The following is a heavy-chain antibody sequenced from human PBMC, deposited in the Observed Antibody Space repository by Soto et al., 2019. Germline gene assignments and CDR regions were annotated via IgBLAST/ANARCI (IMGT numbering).Heavy chain of an antibody. CDR1: GYISTAYS. CDR2: VNPSGGSA. Sequence: PSVKVSCKTSGYISTAYSMHWVRQAPGQGLEWMGVVNPSGGSAHYAQSFEGRVTLTRDTSTSTFYMELSSLRSEDTAVYYCAREENCRGGTCYSEYFHHWGQGTLVTVSS. V-gene: IGHV1-46*01. D-gene: IGHD2-15*01. J-gene: IGHJ1*01. CDR3: AREENCRGGTCYSEYFHH.